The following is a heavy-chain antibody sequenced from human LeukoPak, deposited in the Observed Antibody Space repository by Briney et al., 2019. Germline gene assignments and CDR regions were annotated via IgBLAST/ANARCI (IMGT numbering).Heavy chain of an antibody. J-gene: IGHJ6*02. V-gene: IGHV4-59*11. CDR1: GGSISGHY. D-gene: IGHD3-16*01. CDR2: IHYSGGP. Sequence: SETLSLTCTVSGGSISGHYWTWIRQPPGKGLEWIGQIHYSGGPDYNPSLKSRVTISVDTSKNQLSLKVTSVTGADTAVYYCARFGVDYDMDVWGQGTTVTVSS. CDR3: ARFGVDYDMDV.